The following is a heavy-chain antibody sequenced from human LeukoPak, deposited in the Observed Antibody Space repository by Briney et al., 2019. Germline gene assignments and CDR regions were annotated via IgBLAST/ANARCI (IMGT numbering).Heavy chain of an antibody. Sequence: GGSLRLSCAASGFTFSSYWMHWVRQASGKGLVWVSRINSDGTNTNYAGSVEGRFTISRDNTKNTLYLQMNSLRAEDTAVYYCVRDLSGGGNWFAGSFKYWGLGTLVTVSS. D-gene: IGHD1-1*01. CDR2: INSDGTNT. J-gene: IGHJ4*02. CDR3: VRDLSGGGNWFAGSFKY. CDR1: GFTFSSYW. V-gene: IGHV3-74*01.